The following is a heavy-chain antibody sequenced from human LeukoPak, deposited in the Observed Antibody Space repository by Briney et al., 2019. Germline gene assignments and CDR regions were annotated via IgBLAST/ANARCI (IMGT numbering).Heavy chain of an antibody. CDR1: GYTFTSYG. CDR2: INPNSGGT. J-gene: IGHJ4*02. V-gene: IGHV1-2*02. Sequence: ASVKVSCKASGYTFTSYGISWVRQAPGQGLEWMGWINPNSGGTNSAQKFQGRVTMTRDTSISTAYMELTRLRSDDTAVYYCARGPHWDPHFDYWGQGTLVTVSS. D-gene: IGHD7-27*01. CDR3: ARGPHWDPHFDY.